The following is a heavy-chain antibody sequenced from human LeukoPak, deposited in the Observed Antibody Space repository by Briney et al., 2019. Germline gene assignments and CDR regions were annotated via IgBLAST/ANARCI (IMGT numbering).Heavy chain of an antibody. CDR3: ARQHDSYHYYYVDV. D-gene: IGHD6-13*01. Sequence: SETLSLTCAVSGYSISSGYYWIWIRQPPGKGLEWIGSLYHSDSIYYNPSLESRVTMSVDTSKNQFSLKLSFVTAADTAVYYCARQHDSYHYYYVDVWGKGTTVTISS. CDR1: GYSISSGYY. CDR2: LYHSDSI. V-gene: IGHV4-38-2*01. J-gene: IGHJ6*03.